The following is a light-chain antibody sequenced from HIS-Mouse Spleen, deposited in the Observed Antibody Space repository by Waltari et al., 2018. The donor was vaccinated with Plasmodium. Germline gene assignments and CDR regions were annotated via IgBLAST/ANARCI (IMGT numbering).Light chain of an antibody. V-gene: IGLV2-11*01. CDR2: DVS. CDR1: SSDFGGYNY. Sequence: QSALTQPRSVSGSPGQSVTLSCTGTSSDFGGYNYVPWYQQHPGKTPKLMIYDVSKRPSGVPDRFSGSKSGNTASLTISGLQAEDEADYYCCSYAGSYTYVFGTGTKVTVL. CDR3: CSYAGSYTYV. J-gene: IGLJ1*01.